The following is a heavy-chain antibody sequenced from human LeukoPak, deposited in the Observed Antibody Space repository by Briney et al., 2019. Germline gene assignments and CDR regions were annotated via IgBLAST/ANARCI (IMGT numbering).Heavy chain of an antibody. CDR1: GYTFTSYG. V-gene: IGHV1-18*01. CDR3: ARDLPPNYDSSGYYDY. D-gene: IGHD3-22*01. Sequence: VASVKVSCKASGYTFTSYGISWVRQAPGQGLEWMGWISAYNGNTNYAQKLQGRVTMTTDTYTNTAYMELRSLRSDDTAVYYCARDLPPNYDSSGYYDYWGQGTLVTVSS. J-gene: IGHJ4*02. CDR2: ISAYNGNT.